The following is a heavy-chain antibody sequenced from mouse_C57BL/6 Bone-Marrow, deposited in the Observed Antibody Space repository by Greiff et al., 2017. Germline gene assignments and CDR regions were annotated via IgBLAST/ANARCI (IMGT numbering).Heavy chain of an antibody. CDR2: ISRGSSSI. J-gene: IGHJ3*01. D-gene: IGHD3-2*02. CDR1: GFTFSDYG. CDR3: ATGTAQASFAY. V-gene: IGHV5-17*01. Sequence: EVKLVESGGGLVKPGGSLKLSCAASGFTFSDYGMHWVRQAPEKGLEWVAYISRGSSSIYYAHTVKGRFTISRDNAKNTPFLQMTSLRSEDTAIDYCATGTAQASFAYGGQGTLVTVSA.